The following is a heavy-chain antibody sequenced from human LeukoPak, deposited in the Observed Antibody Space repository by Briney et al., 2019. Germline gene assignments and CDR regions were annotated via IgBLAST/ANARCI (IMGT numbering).Heavy chain of an antibody. CDR2: ISSRGRTI. V-gene: IGHV3-48*03. CDR1: GFTFSNYA. Sequence: SGGSLRLSCAASGFTFSNYAMSWVRQAPGKGLAWISYISSRGRTIFYADSVKGRFIISRDNAKNSLYLQMNSLRAEDTAVYYCARDSGGHNYALDGFDIWGQGTMVTVSS. CDR3: ARDSGGHNYALDGFDI. D-gene: IGHD5-24*01. J-gene: IGHJ3*02.